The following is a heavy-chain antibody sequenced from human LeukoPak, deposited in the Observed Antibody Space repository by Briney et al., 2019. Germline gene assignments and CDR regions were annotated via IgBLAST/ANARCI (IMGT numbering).Heavy chain of an antibody. CDR1: AGSISSGNYY. CDR2: IYYSGST. V-gene: IGHV4-61*01. CDR3: ARGASGSYFWFDP. Sequence: SQTLSLTCTVSAGSISSGNYYWSWIRQPPGKGLEWIGYIYYSGSTNYNPSLKSRVTISVDTSKNQFSLKLSSVTAADTAVYYCARGASGSYFWFDPWGQGTLVTVSS. D-gene: IGHD1-26*01. J-gene: IGHJ5*02.